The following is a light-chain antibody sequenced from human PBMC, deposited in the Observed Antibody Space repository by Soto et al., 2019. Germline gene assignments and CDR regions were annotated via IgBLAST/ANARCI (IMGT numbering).Light chain of an antibody. V-gene: IGKV4-1*01. J-gene: IGKJ4*01. Sequence: DIVMTQSPDSLAVSLGERATINCKSSQSVLYSSKNKNYLAWYQLKPGQPPKLLIYWASTRESGVPDRFSGSGSGTDFTLTISSLQAEDVAVYYCQQYYRTPLLTFGGGTKVEIK. CDR1: QSVLYSSKNKNY. CDR2: WAS. CDR3: QQYYRTPLLT.